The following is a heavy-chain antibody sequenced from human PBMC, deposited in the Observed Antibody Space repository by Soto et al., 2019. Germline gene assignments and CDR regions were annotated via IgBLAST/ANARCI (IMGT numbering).Heavy chain of an antibody. CDR2: IGTAGDT. V-gene: IGHV3-13*01. CDR3: ARGVGATTYYYYYGMDV. D-gene: IGHD1-26*01. Sequence: ESGGGLVQPGGSLRLSCAASGFTFSSYDMHWVRQATGKGLEWVSAIGTAGDTYYPGSVKGRFTISRENAKNSLYLQMNSLRAEDTAVYYCARGVGATTYYYYYGMDVWGQGTTVTVSS. CDR1: GFTFSSYD. J-gene: IGHJ6*02.